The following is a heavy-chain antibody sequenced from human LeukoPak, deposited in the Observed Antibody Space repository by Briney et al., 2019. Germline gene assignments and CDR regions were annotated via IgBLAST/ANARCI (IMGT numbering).Heavy chain of an antibody. V-gene: IGHV4-4*07. CDR3: ARDITSTYLSYYYYGMDV. J-gene: IGHJ6*02. CDR2: IYTSGST. D-gene: IGHD5/OR15-5a*01. CDR1: GGSISSYY. Sequence: SETLSLTCTVSGGSISSYYRSWIRQPAGKGLEWIGRIYTSGSTNYNPSLKSRVTMSVDTSKNQFSLKLSSVTAADTAVYYCARDITSTYLSYYYYGMDVWGQGTTVTVSS.